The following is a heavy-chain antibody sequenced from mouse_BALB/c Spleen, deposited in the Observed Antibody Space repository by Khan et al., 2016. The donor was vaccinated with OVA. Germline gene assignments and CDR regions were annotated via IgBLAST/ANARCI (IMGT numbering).Heavy chain of an antibody. CDR3: ARGGGTAAFAY. Sequence: EVQLVESGGGLVQPGGSRKLSCAASGFTFSDYGMAWVRQAPGKGPAWVAFISDLAYTIYYVDTVTGRFTISRENAKNHLYLEMSSLRSEDTAIYYCARGGGTAAFAYWGLGTVVAVSA. CDR1: GFTFSDYG. CDR2: ISDLAYTI. D-gene: IGHD1-2*01. J-gene: IGHJ3*01. V-gene: IGHV5-15*02.